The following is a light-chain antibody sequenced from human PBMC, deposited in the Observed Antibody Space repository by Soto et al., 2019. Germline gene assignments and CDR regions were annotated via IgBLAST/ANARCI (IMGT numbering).Light chain of an antibody. CDR3: QQYGSSPRT. CDR2: GAS. J-gene: IGKJ1*01. CDR1: QSVTTSY. V-gene: IGKV3-20*01. Sequence: EIVLTQSPGTLSLSPGERATLSCRASQSVTTSYLAWYQQKPGQAHRLLIHGASNRASGIPDRFSGSGSGTDFTLTISRLEPEDFAVYYCQQYGSSPRTFGQGTKVDI.